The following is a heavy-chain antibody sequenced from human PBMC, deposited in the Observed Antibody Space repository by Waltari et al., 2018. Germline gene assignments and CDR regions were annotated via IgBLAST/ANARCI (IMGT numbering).Heavy chain of an antibody. Sequence: QLQLQESGPGLVKPSETLSLTCTVSGGSISSSSYYWGWIRQPPGKGLEWIGSIYYSGRTSYNPPLKSRVTISVATSKNQFSLKLSSVTAADTAVYYCARCLGELPIYHFGWFDPWGQGTLVTVSS. CDR2: IYYSGRT. V-gene: IGHV4-39*01. CDR1: GGSISSSSYY. J-gene: IGHJ5*02. D-gene: IGHD1-26*01. CDR3: ARCLGELPIYHFGWFDP.